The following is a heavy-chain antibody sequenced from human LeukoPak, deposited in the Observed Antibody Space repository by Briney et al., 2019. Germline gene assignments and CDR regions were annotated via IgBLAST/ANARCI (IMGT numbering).Heavy chain of an antibody. CDR1: GFTLRSDA. CDR2: ISGSGGST. Sequence: PGGSLRLSCAASGFTLRSDATSWVRQAPGKGLWWVSAISGSGGSTYYADSVKGRFTISRDNSKNTLYLQMNSLRAEDTAVYYCAGGWGNVRPVPPKWGNSGDYWGQGTLVTVSS. V-gene: IGHV3-23*01. J-gene: IGHJ4*02. CDR3: AGGWGNVRPVPPKWGNSGDY. D-gene: IGHD3-16*01.